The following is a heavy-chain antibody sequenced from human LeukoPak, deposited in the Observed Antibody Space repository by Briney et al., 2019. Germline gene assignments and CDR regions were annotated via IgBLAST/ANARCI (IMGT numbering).Heavy chain of an antibody. J-gene: IGHJ4*02. CDR1: GYTFTGYY. V-gene: IGHV1-2*02. D-gene: IGHD3-9*01. CDR2: INPNSGGT. Sequence: ASVKVSCKASGYTFTGYYMHWVRQAPGQGLEWMGWINPNSGGTNYAQKFQGRVTMTRDTSISTAYMELSRLRSDDTAVYYCARDLSGSNPPLFDYWGQGTLVTVSS. CDR3: ARDLSGSNPPLFDY.